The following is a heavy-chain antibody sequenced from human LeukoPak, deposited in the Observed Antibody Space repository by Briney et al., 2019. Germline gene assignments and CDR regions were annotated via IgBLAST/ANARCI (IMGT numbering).Heavy chain of an antibody. CDR2: INSDGSST. Sequence: GGSLRLSCAASGFTFSSYWMHWVRQAPGKGLVWVSRINSDGSSTSYADSVKGRFTISRDNAKNTLYLQMSSLRAEDTAVYYCARDLIDYGDAYYYGMDVWGQGTTVTVSS. D-gene: IGHD4-17*01. CDR1: GFTFSSYW. CDR3: ARDLIDYGDAYYYGMDV. V-gene: IGHV3-74*01. J-gene: IGHJ6*02.